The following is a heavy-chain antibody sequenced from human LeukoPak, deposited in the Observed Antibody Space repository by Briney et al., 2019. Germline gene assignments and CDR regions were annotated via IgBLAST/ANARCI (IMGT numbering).Heavy chain of an antibody. V-gene: IGHV4-34*01. CDR3: ARSVVVPAAIQGCYMDV. D-gene: IGHD2-2*01. CDR2: INHSGST. CDR1: GGSFSGYY. Sequence: SETLSLTCAVYGGSFSGYYWSWIRQPPGKGLEWIGEINHSGSTNYNPSLKSRVTISVDTSKNQFSLKLSSVTAADTAVYYCARSVVVPAAIQGCYMDVWGKGTTVTVSS. J-gene: IGHJ6*03.